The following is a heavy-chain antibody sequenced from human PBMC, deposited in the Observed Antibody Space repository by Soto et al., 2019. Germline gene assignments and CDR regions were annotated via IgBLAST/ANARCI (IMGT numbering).Heavy chain of an antibody. Sequence: PSETLSLTCAVYGGSFSGYYWSWIRQPPGKGLEWIGEINHSGSTNYNPSLKSRVTISVDTSKNQPSLKLSSVTAADTAVYYCARERVLRYFDWLLPNDALDIWGQGTMVTVSS. CDR1: GGSFSGYY. J-gene: IGHJ3*02. CDR3: ARERVLRYFDWLLPNDALDI. CDR2: INHSGST. V-gene: IGHV4-34*01. D-gene: IGHD3-9*01.